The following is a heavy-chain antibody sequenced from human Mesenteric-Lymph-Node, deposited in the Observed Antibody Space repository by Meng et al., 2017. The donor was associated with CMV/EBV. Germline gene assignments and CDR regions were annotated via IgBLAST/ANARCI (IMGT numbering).Heavy chain of an antibody. Sequence: SGGSVFITTYYWAWIRQPPGKGLEWIGSVYYSEDTYYSPSLKSRVTISIDTSKNHFSLKLTSVTAADTAVYFCARSFWSAPYNWFDPWGQGTLVTVSS. CDR1: GGSVFITTYY. CDR2: VYYSEDT. J-gene: IGHJ5*02. D-gene: IGHD3-3*01. V-gene: IGHV4-39*07. CDR3: ARSFWSAPYNWFDP.